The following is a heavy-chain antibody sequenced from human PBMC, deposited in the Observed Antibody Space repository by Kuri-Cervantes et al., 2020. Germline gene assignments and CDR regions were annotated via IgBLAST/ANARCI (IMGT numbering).Heavy chain of an antibody. J-gene: IGHJ6*02. D-gene: IGHD1-14*01. CDR1: GYTFTSYD. CDR3: ARARKDGKGLYYYGMDV. V-gene: IGHV1-8*01. Sequence: ASVNVSCKASGYTFTSYDINWVRQATGQGLEWMGWMNPNSGNTGYAQKFQGRVTMTRNTSISTAYMELSSLRSEDTAVYYCARARKDGKGLYYYGMDVWGQGTTVTVSS. CDR2: MNPNSGNT.